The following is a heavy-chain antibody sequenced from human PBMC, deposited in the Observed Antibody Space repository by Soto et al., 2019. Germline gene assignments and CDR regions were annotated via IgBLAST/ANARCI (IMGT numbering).Heavy chain of an antibody. V-gene: IGHV4-59*08. J-gene: IGHJ6*02. Sequence: PSETLSLTCTVSGGSISSYYWSWIRQPPGKGLEWIGYIYYSGSTNYNPSLKSRVTISVDTSKNQFSLKLSSVTAADTAVYYCARLSGVLRYFDWLPPDSYYYYGMDVWGQGTTVTVS. CDR3: ARLSGVLRYFDWLPPDSYYYYGMDV. CDR1: GGSISSYY. D-gene: IGHD3-9*01. CDR2: IYYSGST.